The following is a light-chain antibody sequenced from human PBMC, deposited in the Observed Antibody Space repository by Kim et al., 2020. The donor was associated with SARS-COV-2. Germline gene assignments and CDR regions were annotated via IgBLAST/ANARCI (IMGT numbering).Light chain of an antibody. CDR1: QSISSY. J-gene: IGKJ3*01. Sequence: SATVGEKVTINCRANQSISSYLNWDQQKPGKAPKLLIYAASSCQSGVPSRFSGSGSGTDFTLPISSLQPEDFATYYCQQSYSTPFFGPGTKVDIK. CDR2: AAS. CDR3: QQSYSTPF. V-gene: IGKV1-39*01.